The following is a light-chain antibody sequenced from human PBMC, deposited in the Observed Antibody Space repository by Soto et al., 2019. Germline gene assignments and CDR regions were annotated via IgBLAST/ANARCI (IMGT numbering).Light chain of an antibody. CDR1: RSDVGAYGY. V-gene: IGLV2-14*01. Sequence: QSALTQPASVSGSPGQSIAISCTGTRSDVGAYGYVSWYQQHPGKAPKLMLFEVSMRPSGVSNRFSGSKSGNTASLTISGLQAEDEADYYCSSYTTGNTVVFGGGTKVTVL. J-gene: IGLJ3*02. CDR2: EVS. CDR3: SSYTTGNTVV.